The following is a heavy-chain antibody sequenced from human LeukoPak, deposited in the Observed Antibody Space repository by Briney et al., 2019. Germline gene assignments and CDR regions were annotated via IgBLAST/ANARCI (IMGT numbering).Heavy chain of an antibody. CDR3: AREGIVYYGMDV. V-gene: IGHV1-8*01. CDR1: GYTFTSYN. D-gene: IGHD3-16*02. CDR2: MNPNSGYT. Sequence: ASVKVSCKASGYTFTSYNINWVRQATGQGLEWMGWMNPNSGYTGYAQKFQGRVTMTRNTSISTAYMEMSSLISEATAVFYCAREGIVYYGMDVWGQGTTVSVSS. J-gene: IGHJ6*02.